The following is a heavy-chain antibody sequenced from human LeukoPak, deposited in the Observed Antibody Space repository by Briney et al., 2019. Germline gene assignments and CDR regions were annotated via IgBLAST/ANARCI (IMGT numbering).Heavy chain of an antibody. J-gene: IGHJ4*02. CDR2: ISSNGGST. D-gene: IGHD3-22*01. CDR1: GFTFSSYA. CDR3: ARVGGYDSSGYYLPY. V-gene: IGHV3-64*01. Sequence: PGGSLRLSCAASGFTFSSYAMHWVRQAPGKGLEYVSAISSNGGSTYYANSVKGRFTISRDNSKNTLYLQMGSLRAEDMAVYYCARVGGYDSSGYYLPYWGQGTLVTVSS.